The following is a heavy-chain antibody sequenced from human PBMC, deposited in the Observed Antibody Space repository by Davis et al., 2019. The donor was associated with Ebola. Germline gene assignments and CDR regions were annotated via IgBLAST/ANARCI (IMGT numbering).Heavy chain of an antibody. D-gene: IGHD3-22*01. CDR1: GFTFDDYA. CDR3: ARDVGDYYYDSSGYPDY. CDR2: ISWNSGSI. Sequence: GGSLRLSCAASGFTFDDYAMHWVRQAPGKGLEWVSGISWNSGSIGYADSVKGRFTISRDNSKNTLYLQMNSLRAEDTAVYYCARDVGDYYYDSSGYPDYWGQGTLVTVSS. V-gene: IGHV3-9*01. J-gene: IGHJ4*02.